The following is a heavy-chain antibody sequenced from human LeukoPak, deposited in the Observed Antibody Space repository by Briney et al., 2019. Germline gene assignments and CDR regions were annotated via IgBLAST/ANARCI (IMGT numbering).Heavy chain of an antibody. J-gene: IGHJ6*03. V-gene: IGHV4-59*01. CDR3: ARGSDSSGYSSYHYYYYMDV. D-gene: IGHD3-22*01. CDR1: GGSISSYY. Sequence: SETLSLTCTVSGGSISSYYWSWIRQPPGKGMEWIGYIYYSGSTNYNPSLKSRVTISVDTSKNQFSLKLSSVTAADTAVYYCARGSDSSGYSSYHYYYYMDVWGKGTTVTVSS. CDR2: IYYSGST.